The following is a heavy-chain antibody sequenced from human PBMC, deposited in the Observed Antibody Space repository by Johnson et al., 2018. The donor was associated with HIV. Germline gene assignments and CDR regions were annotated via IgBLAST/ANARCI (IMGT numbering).Heavy chain of an antibody. CDR3: ARGEWELNAGHGFDI. J-gene: IGHJ3*02. CDR1: GFTFSSYA. V-gene: IGHV3-30-3*01. Sequence: QVQLVESGGGVVQPGRSLRLSCSASGFTFSSYAMHWVHQAPGKGLEWVAIISYDGSNKYYADSVKGRFTISRDNSKNTLYLQMNSLRAEDTAFYYCARGEWELNAGHGFDIWGQGTMVTVSS. D-gene: IGHD1-26*01. CDR2: ISYDGSNK.